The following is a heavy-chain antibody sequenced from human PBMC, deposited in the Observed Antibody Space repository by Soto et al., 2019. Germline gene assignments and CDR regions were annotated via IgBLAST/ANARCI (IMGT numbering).Heavy chain of an antibody. CDR1: GFTVSSNY. J-gene: IGHJ6*02. CDR3: ARDSGAAAGAGVNGMDV. D-gene: IGHD6-13*01. Sequence: GGSLRLSCAASGFTVSSNYMSWVRQAPGKGLEWVSVIYSGGSTYYADSVKGRFTISRDNSKNTLYLQMNSLRAEDTAVYYCARDSGAAAGAGVNGMDVWGQGTTVTVSS. V-gene: IGHV3-66*01. CDR2: IYSGGST.